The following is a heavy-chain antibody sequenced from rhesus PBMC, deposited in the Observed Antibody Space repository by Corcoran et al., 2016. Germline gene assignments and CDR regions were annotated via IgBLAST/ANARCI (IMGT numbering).Heavy chain of an antibody. D-gene: IGHD2-2*01. V-gene: IGHV4S2*01. CDR2: SHGTTGST. CDR3: TWGFEV. J-gene: IGHJ5-1*01. CDR1: GASISSNY. Sequence: QVQLQESGPGLVKPSETLPRTCAGSGASISSNYWTWVRLAPGTGLEWIGRSHGTTGSTDYNPSLRSRVTFSIDTSKNQFSLRLPSVTAADPAVYYCTWGFEVWGAGVLVTVSS.